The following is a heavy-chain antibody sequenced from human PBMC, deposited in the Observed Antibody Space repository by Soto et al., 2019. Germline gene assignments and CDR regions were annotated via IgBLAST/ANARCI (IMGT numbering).Heavy chain of an antibody. J-gene: IGHJ4*02. CDR1: GFTFSSYS. D-gene: IGHD2-15*01. CDR3: ARSPLGYCSGGSCKTDDY. CDR2: ISSSSSYI. Sequence: PGGSLRLSCAASGFTFSSYSMNWVRQAPGKGLEWVSSISSSSSYIYYADSVKGRFTISRDNAKNSLYLQMNSLRAEDTAVYYCARSPLGYCSGGSCKTDDYWGQGTLVTVSS. V-gene: IGHV3-21*01.